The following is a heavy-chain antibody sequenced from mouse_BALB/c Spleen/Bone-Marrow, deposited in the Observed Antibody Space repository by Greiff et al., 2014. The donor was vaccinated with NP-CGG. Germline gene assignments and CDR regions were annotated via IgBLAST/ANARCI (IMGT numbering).Heavy chain of an antibody. CDR1: GFTFSDYY. J-gene: IGHJ3*01. Sequence: DVKLVESGGGLVKPGGSLKLSCAASGFTFSDYYMYWVRQTPEKRLEWVATISDAGSYTYYPDSVKGRFTISRDNAKNNLYLQMTSLKSEDTAMYYGARDVDYRYAWFAYWGQGTLVTVST. CDR2: ISDAGSYT. CDR3: ARDVDYRYAWFAY. V-gene: IGHV5-4*02. D-gene: IGHD2-14*01.